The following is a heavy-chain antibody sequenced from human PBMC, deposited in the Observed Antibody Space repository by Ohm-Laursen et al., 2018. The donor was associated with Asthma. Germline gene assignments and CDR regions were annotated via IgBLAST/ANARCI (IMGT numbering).Heavy chain of an antibody. CDR3: ARVFDTSGFGTFDI. V-gene: IGHV3-30-3*01. Sequence: SLRLSCTASRFNFNRYALHWVRQAPGKGLEWVAVISYDGSNKYYADSVKGRFTISRDNSKNTLYLQMNSLRAEDTAVYYCARVFDTSGFGTFDIWGQGTMVTVSS. CDR1: RFNFNRYA. J-gene: IGHJ3*02. CDR2: ISYDGSNK. D-gene: IGHD3-22*01.